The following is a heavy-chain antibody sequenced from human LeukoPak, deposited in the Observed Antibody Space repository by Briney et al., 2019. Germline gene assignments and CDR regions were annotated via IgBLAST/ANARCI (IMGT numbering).Heavy chain of an antibody. V-gene: IGHV3-23*01. CDR3: ARCRRYTTGWCNWLDP. CDR2: INGGTT. Sequence: PGGPVRLSCGASGIIFSSDAMTWVRQAPGKGLEGVSSINGGTTLYAASVEGRFTISRDSSKNTLFLQMNSLRAEDTAVYFCARCRRYTTGWCNWLDPWGQGTQVTVSS. CDR1: GIIFSSDA. D-gene: IGHD6-19*01. J-gene: IGHJ5*02.